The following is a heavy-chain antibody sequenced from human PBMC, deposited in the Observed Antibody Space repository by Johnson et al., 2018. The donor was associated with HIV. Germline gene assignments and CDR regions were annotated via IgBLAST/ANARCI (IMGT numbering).Heavy chain of an antibody. J-gene: IGHJ3*02. CDR3: AKDRTMIVVVIIDAFDI. D-gene: IGHD3-22*01. CDR2: ISGSGGST. V-gene: IGHV3-23*04. CDR1: GFTFSSYA. Sequence: VQLVESGGGLVQPGGSLRLSCAASGFTFSSYAMSWVRQAPGKGLEWVSAISGSGGSTYYADSVKGRFTISSYHSKNTLYLQMNSLRAEDTAVYYCAKDRTMIVVVIIDAFDIWGQGTMVTVSS.